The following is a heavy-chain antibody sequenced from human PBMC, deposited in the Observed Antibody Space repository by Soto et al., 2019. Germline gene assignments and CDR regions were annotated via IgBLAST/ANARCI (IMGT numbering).Heavy chain of an antibody. J-gene: IGHJ5*02. Sequence: QLQLQESGPGLVKPSETLSLSCTVSGGSISSSSYYWGWIRQPPGKGLEWIGSIYYSGSTYYNPSLKSGVTISVGTSKNQFSLKLSSVTAADTAVYYCARGGYDFWSGRVPDWFDPWGQGTLVTVSS. V-gene: IGHV4-39*01. CDR1: GGSISSSSYY. CDR3: ARGGYDFWSGRVPDWFDP. D-gene: IGHD3-3*01. CDR2: IYYSGST.